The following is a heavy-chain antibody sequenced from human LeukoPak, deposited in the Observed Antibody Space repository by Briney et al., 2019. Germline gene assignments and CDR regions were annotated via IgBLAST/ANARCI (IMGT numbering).Heavy chain of an antibody. CDR3: ARDRGSYYVFDY. Sequence: ASVKVSCKASGYTFTSYYMHWVRQAPGQGLEWMGIINPSGGSTSYAQKFQGRVTMTRDTSISTAYMELSRLRSDDTAVYYCARDRGSYYVFDYWGQGTLVTVSS. CDR2: INPSGGST. J-gene: IGHJ4*02. CDR1: GYTFTSYY. V-gene: IGHV1-46*01. D-gene: IGHD1-26*01.